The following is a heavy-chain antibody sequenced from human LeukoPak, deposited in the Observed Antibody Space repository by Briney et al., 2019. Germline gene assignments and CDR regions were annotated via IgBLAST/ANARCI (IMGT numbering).Heavy chain of an antibody. J-gene: IGHJ4*02. D-gene: IGHD4-17*01. CDR1: GFTFSSYG. V-gene: IGHV3-30*18. Sequence: GGSLRLSCAASGFTFSSYGMHWVRQAPGKGLEWVALISYDGNNKYYADSVKGRFTISRDNSKSTLYLQMNSLRAEDTAVYYCAKDMDHDYDDYGFDYWGQGTLVTVSS. CDR2: ISYDGNNK. CDR3: AKDMDHDYDDYGFDY.